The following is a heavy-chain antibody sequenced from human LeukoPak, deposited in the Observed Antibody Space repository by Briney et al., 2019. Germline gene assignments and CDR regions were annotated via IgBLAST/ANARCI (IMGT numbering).Heavy chain of an antibody. V-gene: IGHV1-18*01. CDR2: ISAYNGNT. CDR3: ARNDFWSGYCDY. J-gene: IGHJ4*02. Sequence: ASVKVSCKASGYTFTSFGISWVRQAPGQGPEWVGWISAYNGNTKYAQKLQGRVTMTTDTSTSTAYMELRSLRSDDTAVYYCARNDFWSGYCDYWGQGTLVTVSS. D-gene: IGHD3-3*01. CDR1: GYTFTSFG.